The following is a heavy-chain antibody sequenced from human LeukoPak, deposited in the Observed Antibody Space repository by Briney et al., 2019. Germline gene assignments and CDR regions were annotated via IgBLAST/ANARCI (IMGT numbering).Heavy chain of an antibody. V-gene: IGHV3-30-3*01. CDR1: GFTFSSYA. D-gene: IGHD2-21*01. CDR2: ISYDGSNK. Sequence: GGSLRLSCAASGFTFSSYAMHWVRQAPGKGLEWVAVISYDGSNKYYADSVKGRFTISRDNSKNTLYLQLNSLRAEDTAVYYCARDISSIADYWGQGTLVTVSS. J-gene: IGHJ4*02. CDR3: ARDISSIADY.